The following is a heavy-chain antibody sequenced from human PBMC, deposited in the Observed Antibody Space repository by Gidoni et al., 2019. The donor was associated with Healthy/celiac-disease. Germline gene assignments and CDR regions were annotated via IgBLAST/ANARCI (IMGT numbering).Heavy chain of an antibody. J-gene: IGHJ4*02. V-gene: IGHV3-48*01. D-gene: IGHD4-17*01. CDR3: ARAVTVNTEFDY. Sequence: EVQLVESGGGLVQPGGSLSLSCAASGFTFSIYIMNWVRQAPGKGLEWVSYISRGSSDMYYADSVKGRFTISRDDATNSLFLQMNSLRAEDTAVYYCARAVTVNTEFDYWGQGTLVTVPS. CDR2: ISRGSSDM. CDR1: GFTFSIYI.